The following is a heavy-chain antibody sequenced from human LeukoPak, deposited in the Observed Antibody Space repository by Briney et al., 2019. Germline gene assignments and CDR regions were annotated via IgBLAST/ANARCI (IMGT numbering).Heavy chain of an antibody. D-gene: IGHD6-19*01. CDR2: ISSDGRST. V-gene: IGHV3-64D*09. CDR1: GFTFSSYA. Sequence: GGSLRLSCAASGFTFSSYAMSWVRQAPGKGLEYVSVISSDGRSTYFPDSVKGRFTISRDNSKNKVSLQMSSLRAEDTAVYYCVKGFGYSSGWYEPFDICGQGTLVTVSS. CDR3: VKGFGYSSGWYEPFDI. J-gene: IGHJ3*02.